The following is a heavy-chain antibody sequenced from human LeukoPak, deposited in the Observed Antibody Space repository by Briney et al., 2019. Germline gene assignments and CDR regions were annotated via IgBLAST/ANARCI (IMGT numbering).Heavy chain of an antibody. CDR1: GFTFDDYA. CDR2: VRHSDYRT. Sequence: GRSLRLSCAASGFTFDDYAMHWVRQAPGKGLEWVSTVRHSDYRTYYADSVRGRFTISRDNAKNSLYLQMNSLRAEDTAVYYCARRTYMDVWGKGTTVTVSS. CDR3: ARRTYMDV. J-gene: IGHJ6*03. V-gene: IGHV3-23*01.